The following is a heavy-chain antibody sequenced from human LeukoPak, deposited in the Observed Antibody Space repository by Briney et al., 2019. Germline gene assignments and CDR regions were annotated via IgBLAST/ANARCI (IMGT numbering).Heavy chain of an antibody. CDR1: GGSISSYY. Sequence: SETLSLTCTVSGGSISSYYWSWIRQPPGKGLEWIGYIYYSGSTNYNPSLKSRVTISVDTSKNQFSLKLSSVTAADTAVYYCARGSRSYRFGMDVWGQGTTVTVSS. CDR2: IYYSGST. J-gene: IGHJ6*02. CDR3: ARGSRSYRFGMDV. D-gene: IGHD3-16*02. V-gene: IGHV4-59*01.